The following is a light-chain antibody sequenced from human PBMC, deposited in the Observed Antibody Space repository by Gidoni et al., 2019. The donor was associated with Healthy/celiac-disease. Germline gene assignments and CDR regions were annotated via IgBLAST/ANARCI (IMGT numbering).Light chain of an antibody. CDR3: GTWDSSLSAPRRWV. V-gene: IGLV1-51*01. J-gene: IGLJ3*02. Sequence: QSVLTQPPSVSAAPGQKVTISCSGSSSNIGNNYVSWYQQLPGTAPKLLIYDNNKRPSGIPDRFSGSKSGTSATLGITGLQTGDEADYYCGTWDSSLSAPRRWVFGGGTKLTVL. CDR2: DNN. CDR1: SSNIGNNY.